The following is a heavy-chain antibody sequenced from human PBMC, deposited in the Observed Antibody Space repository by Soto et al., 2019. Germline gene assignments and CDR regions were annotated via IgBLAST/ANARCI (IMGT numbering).Heavy chain of an antibody. J-gene: IGHJ6*02. V-gene: IGHV4-39*07. Sequence: SETLSLTCTVSGGSISSSSSYWGWIRQPPGKGLEWVGSIYYLGNTYYNPSFGIRVSISVDKSKNQFSLNLSSVTAADTALYFCAREDDGGDTLDVWGQGTTVTVSS. CDR2: IYYLGNT. D-gene: IGHD2-21*02. CDR1: GGSISSSSSY. CDR3: AREDDGGDTLDV.